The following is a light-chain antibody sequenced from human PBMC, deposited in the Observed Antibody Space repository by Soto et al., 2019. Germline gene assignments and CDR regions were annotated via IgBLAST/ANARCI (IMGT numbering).Light chain of an antibody. CDR2: AAS. J-gene: IGKJ1*01. V-gene: IGKV1-39*01. Sequence: DIQMTQSPSSLSASVGDRVTITCRASQSVSSYLNWYQQKPVKAPKVLIYAASALQSGVPARFSCSGYGTDFTLTIDSLQPEDFATYCCQQCFVPPRTFGQGTKVEIK. CDR1: QSVSSY. CDR3: QQCFVPPRT.